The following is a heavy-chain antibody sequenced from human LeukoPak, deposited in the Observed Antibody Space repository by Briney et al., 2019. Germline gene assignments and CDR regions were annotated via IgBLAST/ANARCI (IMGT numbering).Heavy chain of an antibody. D-gene: IGHD2-21*02. V-gene: IGHV3-21*01. J-gene: IGHJ4*02. CDR3: ARAEASVTAFDF. CDR2: ISSRSDYI. CDR1: GFTFDGYT. Sequence: GGSLRPSCAASGFTFDGYTMNWVRQAPGKGLEWVASISSRSDYIYYADSVRGRFTVSRENAKNSLSLQMNTLRAEDTATYYCARAEASVTAFDFWGQGSLVTVSS.